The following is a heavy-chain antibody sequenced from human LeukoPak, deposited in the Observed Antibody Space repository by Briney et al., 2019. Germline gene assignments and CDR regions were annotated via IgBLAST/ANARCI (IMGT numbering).Heavy chain of an antibody. CDR1: GDPISSGGYY. D-gene: IGHD2-15*01. V-gene: IGHV4-31*03. CDR3: ARLAGATINFDY. Sequence: SETLSLTCTVSGDPISSGGYYWSWIRQHPGKGLEWIGYISHSGSTYYNPSLKSRVTISVDTSKNQFSLRLSSVTAADTAVYYCARLAGATINFDYWGQGTLVTVSS. J-gene: IGHJ4*02. CDR2: ISHSGST.